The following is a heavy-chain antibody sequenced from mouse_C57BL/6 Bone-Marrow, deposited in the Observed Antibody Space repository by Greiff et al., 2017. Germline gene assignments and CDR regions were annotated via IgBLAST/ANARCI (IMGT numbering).Heavy chain of an antibody. CDR3: ARGDGSIYGFAY. CDR1: GYTFTTYP. J-gene: IGHJ3*01. V-gene: IGHV1-47*01. D-gene: IGHD1-1*01. CDR2: FHPYNDDT. Sequence: VMLVESGAELVKPGASVKMSCKASGYTFTTYPIEWMKQNHGKSLEWIGNFHPYNDDTKYNEKFKGKDTLTVEKSSSTVYLELSRLTSDDSAVYYCARGDGSIYGFAYWGQGTLVTVSA.